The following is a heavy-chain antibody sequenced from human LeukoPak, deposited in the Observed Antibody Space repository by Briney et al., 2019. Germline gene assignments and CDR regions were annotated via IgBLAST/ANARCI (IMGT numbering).Heavy chain of an antibody. CDR3: AKESQHYYDSSGYGY. CDR1: GFTFSSYA. D-gene: IGHD3-22*01. V-gene: IGHV3-23*01. Sequence: GSLRLSCAASGFTFSSYAMSWVRQAPGKGLEWVSAISGSGGSTYYADSVKGRFTISRDNSKNTVYLQMNSLRAEDTAVYYCAKESQHYYDSSGYGYWGQGTLVTVSS. J-gene: IGHJ4*02. CDR2: ISGSGGST.